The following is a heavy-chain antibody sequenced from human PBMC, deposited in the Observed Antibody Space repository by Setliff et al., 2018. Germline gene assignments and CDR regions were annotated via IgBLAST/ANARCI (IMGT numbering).Heavy chain of an antibody. CDR2: IKRITDSGTT. V-gene: IGHV3-15*01. CDR3: TTSPISSGWHSNFDYNMDV. CDR1: GFTFSNYA. D-gene: IGHD6-19*01. Sequence: GSLRLSCAASGFTFSNYAMSWVRQAPGKGLEWVGRIKRITDSGTTDHAAPVKGRFTVSRDDSISTLYLQMNSLKTEDTAVYYCTTSPISSGWHSNFDYNMDVWGQGTTVTVSS. J-gene: IGHJ6*02.